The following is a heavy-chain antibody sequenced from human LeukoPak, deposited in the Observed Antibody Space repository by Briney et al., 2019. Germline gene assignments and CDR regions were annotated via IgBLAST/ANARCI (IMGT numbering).Heavy chain of an antibody. V-gene: IGHV3-23*01. J-gene: IGHJ4*02. Sequence: GGCLSLACAAAAFTFSSNAMGWVRPAPGKGREWVLAISVSGGSTYYADSVKGRFTISRDNSKNTLYLQMNSLRAEDTAVYYCAKAPWGDYVPDFDCWGQGTLVTVSS. CDR1: AFTFSSNA. CDR2: ISVSGGST. D-gene: IGHD4-17*01. CDR3: AKAPWGDYVPDFDC.